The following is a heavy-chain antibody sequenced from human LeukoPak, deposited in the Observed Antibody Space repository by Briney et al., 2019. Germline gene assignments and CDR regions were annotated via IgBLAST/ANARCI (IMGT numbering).Heavy chain of an antibody. D-gene: IGHD1-1*01. V-gene: IGHV3-48*04. Sequence: PGGPLRLSCAASGFSLSTASMNWVRQAPGKGLEWISYIARSSNTIYYADSVKGRFTISRDSAKNSLYLQMNSLRAEDTAVYFCADNLSRWGQGTLVTVSS. CDR2: IARSSNTI. CDR3: ADNLSR. J-gene: IGHJ4*02. CDR1: GFSLSTAS.